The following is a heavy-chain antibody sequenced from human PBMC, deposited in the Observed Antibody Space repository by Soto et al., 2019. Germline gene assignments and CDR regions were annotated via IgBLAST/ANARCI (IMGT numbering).Heavy chain of an antibody. CDR1: GFTFSSYR. CDR3: ARLGIAAAGEVDY. D-gene: IGHD6-13*01. V-gene: IGHV3-48*02. CDR2: ISSSGSTI. J-gene: IGHJ4*01. Sequence: GGSLRLSCAASGFTFSSYRMNWVRQAPWKVLEWVSYISSSGSTIYYADSVKGRFTISRDNAKNSLYPQMNSLRDEETAVYYCARLGIAAAGEVDYWGHGTLVTVSS.